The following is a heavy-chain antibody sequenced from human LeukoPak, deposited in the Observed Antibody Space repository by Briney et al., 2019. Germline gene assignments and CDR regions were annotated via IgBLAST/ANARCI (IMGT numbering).Heavy chain of an antibody. J-gene: IGHJ6*03. V-gene: IGHV3-48*04. Sequence: GGSLRLSCAASGFTFSSYGMHWVRQAPGKGLEWVSYISSSGSTIYYADSVKGRFTISRDNAKNSLYLQMNSLRAEDTAVYYCARGYYDSSGYPGDYYYYYMDVWGKGTTVTVSS. CDR1: GFTFSSYG. CDR3: ARGYYDSSGYPGDYYYYYMDV. CDR2: ISSSGSTI. D-gene: IGHD3-22*01.